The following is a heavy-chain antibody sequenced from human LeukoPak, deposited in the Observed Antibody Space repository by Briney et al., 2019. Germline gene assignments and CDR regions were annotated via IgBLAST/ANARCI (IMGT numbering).Heavy chain of an antibody. CDR2: ISSSGST. V-gene: IGHV4-39*01. CDR1: GGSISSSNYY. Sequence: SSETLSLTCTVSGGSISSSNYYWGWIRQPPGEGLEWIASISSSGSTYYNPSFKSRVTISVETSKNQVSLKLSSVTAADTAVYYCARHSDSGTCRQYGFDTWGQGTMVTVSS. D-gene: IGHD3-22*01. CDR3: ARHSDSGTCRQYGFDT. J-gene: IGHJ3*02.